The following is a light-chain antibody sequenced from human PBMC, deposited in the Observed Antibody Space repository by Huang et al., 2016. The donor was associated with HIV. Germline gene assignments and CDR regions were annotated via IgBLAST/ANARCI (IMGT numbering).Light chain of an antibody. CDR2: AAS. Sequence: AVQLTQSPSSLSASVGDTVIISCRASQDICTSLAWYQQRTGRAPKLRISAASTLQTGVPSRFSGDAAGTYFTLFITNLQPEDFATYYCQQLHTYPITFGQGTRLDMK. CDR1: QDICTS. CDR3: QQLHTYPIT. J-gene: IGKJ5*01. V-gene: IGKV1-13*02.